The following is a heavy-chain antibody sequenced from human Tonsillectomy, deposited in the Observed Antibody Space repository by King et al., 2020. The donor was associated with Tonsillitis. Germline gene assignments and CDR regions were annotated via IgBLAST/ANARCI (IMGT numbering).Heavy chain of an antibody. D-gene: IGHD3-22*01. CDR2: IKSKTDGGTK. Sequence: VQLVESGGGLVKPGGSLKLSCAASGFTFSNAWMNWVRQAPGKGLEWVGCIKSKTDGGTKDYAEPVKGRFTISRDDSKNTLYLQMNSLKTEDTAVYYCTTEEDYYDSSGYYSDYWGQGTLVTVSS. V-gene: IGHV3-15*07. CDR3: TTEEDYYDSSGYYSDY. J-gene: IGHJ4*02. CDR1: GFTFSNAW.